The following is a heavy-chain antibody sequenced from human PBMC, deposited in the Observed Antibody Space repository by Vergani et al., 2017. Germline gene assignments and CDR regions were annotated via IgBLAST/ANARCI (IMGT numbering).Heavy chain of an antibody. J-gene: IGHJ5*02. CDR2: INHSGST. V-gene: IGHV4-39*07. D-gene: IGHD2-2*01. CDR1: GGSISSSSYY. CDR3: AREGCTSCKQTNWFDP. Sequence: QLQLQESGPGLVKPSETLSLTCTVSGGSISSSSYYWGWIRQPPGKGLEWIGEINHSGSTNYNPSLKSRVTISVDTSKNQFSLKLSSVTAADTAVDYCAREGCTSCKQTNWFDPWGQGTLVTVSS.